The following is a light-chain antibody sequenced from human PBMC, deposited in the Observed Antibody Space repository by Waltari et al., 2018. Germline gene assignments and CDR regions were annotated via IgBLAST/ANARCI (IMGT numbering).Light chain of an antibody. Sequence: AVVTQEPSLTVSPGGTVTLTCRSSTGAVTSGHYPYWFQQKPCQVPRTLIYDTTNKHSWTPARVSGSLLGGKAALTLSGAQPEDEAEYYCLLWYSGARWVFGGGTKLSVL. CDR1: TGAVTSGHY. V-gene: IGLV7-46*01. CDR3: LLWYSGARWV. J-gene: IGLJ3*02. CDR2: DTT.